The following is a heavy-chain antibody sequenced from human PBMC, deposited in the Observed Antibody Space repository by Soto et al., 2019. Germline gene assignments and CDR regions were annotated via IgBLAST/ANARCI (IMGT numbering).Heavy chain of an antibody. J-gene: IGHJ2*01. Sequence: PGGSLRLSCAASGFTVSSNYMSWVRQAPGKGLEWVSVIYSGGSTYYADSVKGRFTISRDNSKNTLYLQMNSLRAEDTAVYYCATSPRPGITGTTAWYFDLWGRGTLVTVSS. CDR3: ATSPRPGITGTTAWYFDL. V-gene: IGHV3-66*01. CDR2: IYSGGST. CDR1: GFTVSSNY. D-gene: IGHD1-7*01.